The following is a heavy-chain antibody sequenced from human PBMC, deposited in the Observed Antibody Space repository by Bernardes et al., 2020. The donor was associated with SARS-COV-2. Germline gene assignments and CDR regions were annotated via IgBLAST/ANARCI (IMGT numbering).Heavy chain of an antibody. V-gene: IGHV3-30*18. CDR3: VKDSAVGPADYYFDY. CDR1: GFSFSSFG. J-gene: IGHJ4*02. Sequence: AGSLSLSCAASGFSFSSFGMHWVRQAPGKGLEWAAVISDDGRDKYHADSVKGRFTISRDNSKNTLYLQMNGLRPEDTAVYYCVKDSAVGPADYYFDYWGRGTLVTVSS. CDR2: ISDDGRDK. D-gene: IGHD2-2*01.